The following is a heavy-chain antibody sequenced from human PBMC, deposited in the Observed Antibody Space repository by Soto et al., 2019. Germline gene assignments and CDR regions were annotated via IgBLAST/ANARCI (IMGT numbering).Heavy chain of an antibody. CDR1: GFTFSTSW. CDR2: INSDASTT. V-gene: IGHV3-74*01. J-gene: IGHJ4*02. D-gene: IGHD6-19*01. Sequence: PGGSLRLSCAASGFTFSTSWMHWVRQAAGNGLVWVSRINSDASTTNYADSAKGRFTISRDNAKNTLYLQMDSLTAEDTAVYYCARGPRGWFGYDYRGQGTLVTGSS. CDR3: ARGPRGWFGYDY.